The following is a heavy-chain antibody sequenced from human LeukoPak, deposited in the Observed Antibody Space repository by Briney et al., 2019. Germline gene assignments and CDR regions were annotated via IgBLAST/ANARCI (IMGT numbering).Heavy chain of an antibody. Sequence: GASVKASCKASGYIFTSFAMHWVRQAPGQRLEWIGWINAGNANTKYSKVFEGRVTITRDTSASTAYTELGRLMSEDMGVYLRARVLSAGGFGYWGQGNLVTVSS. CDR1: GYIFTSFA. V-gene: IGHV1-3*03. CDR3: ARVLSAGGFGY. J-gene: IGHJ4*02. D-gene: IGHD3-10*01. CDR2: INAGNANT.